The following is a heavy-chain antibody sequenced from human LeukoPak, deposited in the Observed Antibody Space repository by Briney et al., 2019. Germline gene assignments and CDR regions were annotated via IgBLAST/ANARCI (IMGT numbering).Heavy chain of an antibody. CDR3: VRGYCVGSSCSGAY. Sequence: PGGSLRLSCAASGFTFSNYCMYWVRQGRGKGLVWVSRIKTDGRSTTYGASVKGRFTISRDNDKNTLYLQMNSLRAEDTAVYYCVRGYCVGSSCSGAYWGQGPLVTVSS. CDR1: GFTFSNYC. CDR2: IKTDGRST. J-gene: IGHJ4*02. D-gene: IGHD2-15*01. V-gene: IGHV3-74*01.